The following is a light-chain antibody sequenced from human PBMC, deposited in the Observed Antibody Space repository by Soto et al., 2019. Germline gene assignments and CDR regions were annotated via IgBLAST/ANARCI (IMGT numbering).Light chain of an antibody. CDR3: QQYNNWPIT. V-gene: IGKV3-15*01. CDR2: GAS. J-gene: IGKJ5*01. CDR1: QSISDT. Sequence: EIMMTQSPATLSVSPGERATLSCRASQSISDTLAWYQQKPGQAPRLLIYGASTRATGIPARFSGSGSGTEFTLTISSLQSEDFAVYYCQQYNNWPITFGQGTRLEIK.